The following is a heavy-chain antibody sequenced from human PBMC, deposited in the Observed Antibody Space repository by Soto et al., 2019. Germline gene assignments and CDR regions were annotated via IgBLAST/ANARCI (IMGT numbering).Heavy chain of an antibody. CDR1: GFPIINRG. CDR3: AKDGHDFWGGYSYYGMDG. D-gene: IGHD3-3*01. Sequence: HRHSGSASGFPIINRGMHWVSQATGKGLEWVAVISYDGSNKYYADSVKGRFTISRDNSKNTLYLQMNSLRAEDTAVYYWAKDGHDFWGGYSYYGMDGCGQGTTVAVS. CDR2: ISYDGSNK. J-gene: IGHJ6*02. V-gene: IGHV3-30*18.